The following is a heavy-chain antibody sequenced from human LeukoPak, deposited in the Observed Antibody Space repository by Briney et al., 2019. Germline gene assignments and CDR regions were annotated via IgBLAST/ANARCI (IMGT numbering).Heavy chain of an antibody. CDR3: AKSREGYNFVGEND. CDR2: INSDGSST. D-gene: IGHD5-24*01. J-gene: IGHJ4*02. CDR1: EFTFSSYW. Sequence: PGGSLSLSCAASEFTFSSYWMHWVRQAPGKGLVWVSRINSDGSSTSYADSVKGRFTISRDNAKNTLYLQMTSLRAEDTAVYYCAKSREGYNFVGENDWGQGTLATVSS. V-gene: IGHV3-74*01.